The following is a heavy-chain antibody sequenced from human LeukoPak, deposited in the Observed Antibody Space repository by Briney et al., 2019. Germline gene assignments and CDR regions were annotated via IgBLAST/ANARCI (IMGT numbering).Heavy chain of an antibody. CDR2: ISSSSSTI. CDR3: ASGGYWSYYYYYMDV. D-gene: IGHD1-26*01. Sequence: GGSLRLSCAASGFTFSSYSMNWVRQAPGKGLEWVSYISSSSSTIYYADSVKGRFTISRDNAKNSLYLQMNSLRAEDTAVYYCASGGYWSYYYYYMDVWGKGTTVTVSS. CDR1: GFTFSSYS. J-gene: IGHJ6*03. V-gene: IGHV3-48*01.